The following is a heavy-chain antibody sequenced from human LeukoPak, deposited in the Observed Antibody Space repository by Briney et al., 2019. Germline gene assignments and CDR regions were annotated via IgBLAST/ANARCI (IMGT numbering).Heavy chain of an antibody. V-gene: IGHV3-74*01. CDR3: ARDSRLSSSCGGDCYYFDY. CDR2: ISRDGSST. CDR1: GFTFSNYW. D-gene: IGHD2-21*02. J-gene: IGHJ4*02. Sequence: PGGSLRLSCAASGFTFSNYWMHWVRQAPGKGLVWVSRISRDGSSTAYADSVKGRFTISRDDAKNTLYLQMNSLRAEDTAVYYCARDSRLSSSCGGDCYYFDYWGQGTLVTVSS.